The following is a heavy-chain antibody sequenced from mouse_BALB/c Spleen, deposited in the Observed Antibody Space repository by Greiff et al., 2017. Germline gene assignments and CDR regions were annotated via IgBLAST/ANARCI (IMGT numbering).Heavy chain of an antibody. CDR3: NAWGYYGSSPSMDY. CDR2: IDPENGDT. Sequence: VQLQQSGAELVRSGASVKLSCTASGFNIKVYYMHWVKQRPEQGLEWIGWIDPENGDTEYAPKFQGKATMTADTSSNTAYLQLSSLTSEDTAVYYCNAWGYYGSSPSMDYWGQGTSVTVSS. J-gene: IGHJ4*01. D-gene: IGHD1-1*01. CDR1: GFNIKVYY. V-gene: IGHV14-4*02.